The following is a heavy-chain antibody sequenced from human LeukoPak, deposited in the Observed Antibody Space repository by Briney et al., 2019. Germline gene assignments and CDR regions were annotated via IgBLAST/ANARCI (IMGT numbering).Heavy chain of an antibody. Sequence: GGSLRLSCAASGFTFSSYGMNWVRQAPGKGLEWVSSISSSSSYIYYADSVKGRFTISRDNAKNSLYLQMNSLRAEDTAVYYCASGGDSSGWYRVDYWGQGTLVTVSS. CDR2: ISSSSSYI. V-gene: IGHV3-21*01. D-gene: IGHD6-19*01. J-gene: IGHJ4*02. CDR3: ASGGDSSGWYRVDY. CDR1: GFTFSSYG.